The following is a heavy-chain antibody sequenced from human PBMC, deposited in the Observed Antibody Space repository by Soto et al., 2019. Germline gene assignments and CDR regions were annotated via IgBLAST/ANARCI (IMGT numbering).Heavy chain of an antibody. CDR3: ARLDFSFHRYGGNSGWFDP. J-gene: IGHJ5*02. CDR2: IYPGDSDT. CDR1: GYSFTSYW. V-gene: IGHV5-51*01. Sequence: PGESLKISCKGSGYSFTSYWIGWVRQMPGKGLEWMGIIYPGDSDTRYSPSFQGQVTISADKSISTAYLQWSSLKASDTAMYYCARLDFSFHRYGGNSGWFDPWGQGTLVTVSS. D-gene: IGHD4-17*01.